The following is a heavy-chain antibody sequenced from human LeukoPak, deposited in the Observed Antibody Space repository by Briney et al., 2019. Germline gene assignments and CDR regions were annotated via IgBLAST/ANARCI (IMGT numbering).Heavy chain of an antibody. D-gene: IGHD1-26*01. CDR2: IIYSRST. V-gene: IGHV4-59*08. Sequence: PSGTLSLTCTVSGGSISSYYWSWIRQPPGKGLEWIGYIIYSRSTNYTPSLKSRVTISGHTSKNQFSPKLISVTAADTAVYYCARGANLGDWGQGTLVTVSS. CDR1: GGSISSYY. CDR3: ARGANLGD. J-gene: IGHJ4*02.